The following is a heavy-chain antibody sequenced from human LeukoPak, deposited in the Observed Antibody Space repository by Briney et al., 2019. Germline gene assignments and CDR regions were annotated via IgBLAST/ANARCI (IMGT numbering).Heavy chain of an antibody. D-gene: IGHD1-26*01. V-gene: IGHV3-15*01. J-gene: IGHJ1*01. CDR2: IKSKTDGGTT. CDR3: TSTGASYGNYEYFQH. Sequence: GGSLRLSCADSGFTFSNDWMNWVRQAPGKGLEWVGRIKSKTDGGTTDYAAPVKGRFTISRDDSKSTLYLQMNNLRTEDTAVYYCTSTGASYGNYEYFQHWGQGTLVTVSS. CDR1: GFTFSNDW.